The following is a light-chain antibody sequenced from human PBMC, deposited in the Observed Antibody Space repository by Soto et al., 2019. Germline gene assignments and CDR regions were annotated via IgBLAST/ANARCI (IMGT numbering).Light chain of an antibody. CDR1: QSVGNNF. CDR3: QQYCSFPYT. J-gene: IGKJ2*01. Sequence: EIVLTQSPGTLSLSPGERATLSCRASQSVGNNFLAWYQQKPGQAPRLLIYGASSRATGIPDRFSGSGSGTDFALTISSLEPEDFAVYYCQQYCSFPYTFGQGTKLEIK. V-gene: IGKV3-20*01. CDR2: GAS.